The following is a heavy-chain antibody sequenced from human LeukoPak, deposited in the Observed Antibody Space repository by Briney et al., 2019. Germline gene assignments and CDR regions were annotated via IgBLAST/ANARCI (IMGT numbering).Heavy chain of an antibody. D-gene: IGHD3-10*01. Sequence: GRSLRLSCAASGFTFDDYAMHWVRQAPGKGLEWVSGISWNSGSIGYAHSVKGRFTISRDNAKNSLYLQMNSLRDEDTALYSCAKDSGWVLWYVELSGRHGIDFWGQGTLVTVSS. J-gene: IGHJ4*03. CDR1: GFTFDDYA. CDR2: ISWNSGSI. CDR3: AKDSGWVLWYVELSGRHGIDF. V-gene: IGHV3-9*01.